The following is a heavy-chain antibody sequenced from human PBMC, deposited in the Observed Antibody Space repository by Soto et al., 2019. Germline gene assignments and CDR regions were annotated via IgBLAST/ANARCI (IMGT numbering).Heavy chain of an antibody. CDR2: ITSGST. Sequence: QVQLRESGPGLVKPSETLSLTCTVSGASITSYYWSWIRQPAGRGLEWFGRITSGSTIYNPSLKSRVTMSIDTSKNQLSLKLSLVSAADTAVYYCARVQSSYGFRFDPWGQGTLVTVSS. D-gene: IGHD5-18*01. CDR1: GASITSYY. V-gene: IGHV4-4*07. J-gene: IGHJ5*02. CDR3: ARVQSSYGFRFDP.